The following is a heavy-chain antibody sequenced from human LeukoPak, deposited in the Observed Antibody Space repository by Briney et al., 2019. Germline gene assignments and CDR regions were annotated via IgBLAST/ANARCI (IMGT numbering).Heavy chain of an antibody. J-gene: IGHJ5*02. CDR1: GYSFTSYW. CDR2: IYPGDSDT. V-gene: IGHV5-51*01. CDR3: ARQGLWFGEANWFDP. D-gene: IGHD3-10*01. Sequence: GESLKISCEGSGYSFTSYWIGWVRQMPGKGLEWMGIIYPGDSDTRYSPSFQGQVTISADKSISTAYLQWSSLKASDTAMYYCARQGLWFGEANWFDPWGQGTLVTVSS.